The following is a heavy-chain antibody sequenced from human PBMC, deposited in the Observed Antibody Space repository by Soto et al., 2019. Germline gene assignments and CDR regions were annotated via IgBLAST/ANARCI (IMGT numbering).Heavy chain of an antibody. D-gene: IGHD3-3*01. CDR2: FDPEDGET. Sequence: ASVKVSCKVSGYTLTELSMHWVRQAPGKGLEWMGGFDPEDGETIYAQKFQGRVTMTEDKSTDKAYMELSSLRSEDTAVYYCAIRWILSGGFDPWGQGTLVTVSS. J-gene: IGHJ5*02. V-gene: IGHV1-24*01. CDR1: GYTLTELS. CDR3: AIRWILSGGFDP.